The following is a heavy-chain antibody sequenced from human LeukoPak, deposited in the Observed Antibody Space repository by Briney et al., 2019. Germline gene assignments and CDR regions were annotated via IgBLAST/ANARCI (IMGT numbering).Heavy chain of an antibody. CDR3: ARAAYSSSWHYFDY. V-gene: IGHV3-48*04. Sequence: GGSLRLSCAASGFTFSSYSMNWVRQAPGKGLEWVSYISSSSSTIYYADSVKGRFTISRDNAKNSLYLQMNSLRAEDTAVYYCARAAYSSSWHYFDYWGQGTLVTVSS. CDR2: ISSSSSTI. CDR1: GFTFSSYS. D-gene: IGHD6-13*01. J-gene: IGHJ4*02.